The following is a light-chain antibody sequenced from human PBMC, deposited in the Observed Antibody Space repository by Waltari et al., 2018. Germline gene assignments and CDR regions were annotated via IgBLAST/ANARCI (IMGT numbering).Light chain of an antibody. J-gene: IGKJ2*02. CDR2: GAS. V-gene: IGKV3-15*01. CDR3: EQYSNWPGT. Sequence: EIVMTQSPATQSVSPGERATLSCRASQSIAGNLAWYQQKPGQPPRLLIYGASTRATGFPARFSGSGSGTEFTLTISSLQSEDFAVYYCEQYSNWPGTFGQGTKLEIK. CDR1: QSIAGN.